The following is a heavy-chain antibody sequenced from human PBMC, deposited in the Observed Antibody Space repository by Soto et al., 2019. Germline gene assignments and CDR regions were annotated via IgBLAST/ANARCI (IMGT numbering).Heavy chain of an antibody. CDR3: ARDCLGVVAANEDYFDY. J-gene: IGHJ4*02. Sequence: EVQLVESGGGLVKPGGSLRLSCAASGFTFSSYSMNWVRQAPGKGLEWVSSISSSSSYIYYEDSVKGRFTISRDNAKNSLDLQMNSLRAEDTAVYYCARDCLGVVAANEDYFDYGGQGTLVTVAS. CDR2: ISSSSSYI. V-gene: IGHV3-21*01. D-gene: IGHD2-15*01. CDR1: GFTFSSYS.